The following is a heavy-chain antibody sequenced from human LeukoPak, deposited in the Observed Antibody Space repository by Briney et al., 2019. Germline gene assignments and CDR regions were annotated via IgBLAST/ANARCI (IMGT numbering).Heavy chain of an antibody. CDR2: ISYDGSNK. Sequence: PGGSLRLSCAASGFTFSSYAMHWVRQAPGKGLEWVAVISYDGSNKYYADSVKGRFTISRDNSKNTLYLQMNSLRAEDTAVYYCARSSSGVYIQWGQGTLVTVSS. CDR3: ARSSSGVYIQ. D-gene: IGHD2-15*01. CDR1: GFTFSSYA. J-gene: IGHJ4*02. V-gene: IGHV3-30-3*01.